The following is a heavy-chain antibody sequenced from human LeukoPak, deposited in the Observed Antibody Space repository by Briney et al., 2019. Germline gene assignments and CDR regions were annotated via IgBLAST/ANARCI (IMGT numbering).Heavy chain of an antibody. V-gene: IGHV3-20*04. Sequence: GGSQRLSCAASGLIFDDYGMSGVRRAPGKAGEGLCDINWKGAWTVYADSVKGRFPIYRDNPKNSLYVQVKSLRAEDTALYYGTGYSYDSSRGFDLWGQGTLVTVSA. J-gene: IGHJ5*02. CDR2: INWKGAWT. CDR3: TGYSYDSSRGFDL. D-gene: IGHD3-22*01. CDR1: GLIFDDYG.